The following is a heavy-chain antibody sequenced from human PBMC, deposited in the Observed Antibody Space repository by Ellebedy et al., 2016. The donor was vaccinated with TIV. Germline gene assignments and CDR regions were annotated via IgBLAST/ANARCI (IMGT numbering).Heavy chain of an antibody. CDR3: ARPGAHDYGDLYYFDY. V-gene: IGHV5-51*01. CDR2: IYPGDSDT. J-gene: IGHJ4*02. Sequence: PGGSLRLSCKASGYTFTYYWIGWVRQMPGKGLAWMGIIYPGDSDTRYSPSFQGQVTISADKSINTAYLQWSSLKASDTAMYYCARPGAHDYGDLYYFDYWGQGTLVTVSS. CDR1: GYTFTYYW. D-gene: IGHD4-17*01.